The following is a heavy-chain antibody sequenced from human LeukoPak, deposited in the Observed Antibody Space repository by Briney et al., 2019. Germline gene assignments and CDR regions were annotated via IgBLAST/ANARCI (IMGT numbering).Heavy chain of an antibody. J-gene: IGHJ6*02. V-gene: IGHV3-30*03. D-gene: IGHD1-26*01. CDR1: GFTFSSYG. CDR3: ARVSPGGPDWDYYYYGMDV. Sequence: GGSLRLSCAASGFTFSSYGMHWVRQAPGKGLEWVAVISYDGSNKYYADSVKGRFTISRDNSKNTLYLQMNSLRAEDTAVYYCARVSPGGPDWDYYYYGMDVWGQGTTVTVSS. CDR2: ISYDGSNK.